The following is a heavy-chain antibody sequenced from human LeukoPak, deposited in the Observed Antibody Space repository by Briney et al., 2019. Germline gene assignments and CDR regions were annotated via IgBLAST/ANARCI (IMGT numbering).Heavy chain of an antibody. Sequence: GGSLRLSCAASGFTFSDYYMSWIRQAPGKGLEWVSYISSSSGYTNYADSVKGRFTISRDNAKNSLYLQMNSLRAEDTAVYYCARGRHPLDYWGQGTLVNVAS. CDR1: GFTFSDYY. CDR2: ISSSSGYT. J-gene: IGHJ4*02. CDR3: ARGRHPLDY. V-gene: IGHV3-11*05.